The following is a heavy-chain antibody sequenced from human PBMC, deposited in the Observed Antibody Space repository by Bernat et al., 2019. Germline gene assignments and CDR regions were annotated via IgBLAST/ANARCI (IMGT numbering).Heavy chain of an antibody. CDR1: GFIFSSYG. CDR3: AKGELVTTPRRFDY. Sequence: QAQLVESGGGVVQPGRSLRLSCAASGFIFSSYGMHWVRQAPGKGLEWVAVISYDGSNEYYADSVKGRFTISRDNSKNTLSLQMNSLRAEDTAVYYCAKGELVTTPRRFDYWGQGTLVTVSS. D-gene: IGHD3-9*01. J-gene: IGHJ4*02. V-gene: IGHV3-30*18. CDR2: ISYDGSNE.